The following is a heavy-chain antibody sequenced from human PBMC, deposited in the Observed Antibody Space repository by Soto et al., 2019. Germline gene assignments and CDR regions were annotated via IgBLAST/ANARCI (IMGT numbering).Heavy chain of an antibody. D-gene: IGHD6-6*01. Sequence: QVRLMQSGAEVKKPGSSVKVSCKASGGAFSNYAISWVRQAPGQGLEWMGGIIPIFGPTKSAQKFQGRVTMTADQSTTTAYMELTSLTSDDTGVYFCARPANIAGRPGDHFYYYGMDLWGQGTTVTVSS. CDR1: GGAFSNYA. CDR3: ARPANIAGRPGDHFYYYGMDL. CDR2: IIPIFGPT. V-gene: IGHV1-69*01. J-gene: IGHJ6*02.